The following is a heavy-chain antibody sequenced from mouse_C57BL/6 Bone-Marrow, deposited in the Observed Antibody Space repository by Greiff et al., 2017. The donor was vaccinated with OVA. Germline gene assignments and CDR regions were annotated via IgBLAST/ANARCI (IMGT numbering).Heavy chain of an antibody. CDR3: ARGDDYDGRAMDY. CDR2: INPNNGGT. V-gene: IGHV1-26*01. D-gene: IGHD2-4*01. J-gene: IGHJ2*01. CDR1: GYTFTDYY. Sequence: VQLQQSGPELVKPGASVKISCKASGYTFTDYYMNWVKQSHGKSLEWIGDINPNNGGTSYNQKFKGKATLTVDKSSSTAYMELRSLTSEDSAVYYCARGDDYDGRAMDYWGQGTTLTVSS.